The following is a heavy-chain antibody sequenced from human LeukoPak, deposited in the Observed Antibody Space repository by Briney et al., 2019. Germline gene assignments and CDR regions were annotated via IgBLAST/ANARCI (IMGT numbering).Heavy chain of an antibody. CDR3: ARDLLYYYDSSGYYPNWFDP. CDR2: ISSSSSYI. V-gene: IGHV3-21*04. J-gene: IGHJ5*02. Sequence: GGSLRLSCAASAFTSSSYSMNWVSHAPEKGLEWVSSISSSSSYIYYPDSGKGRFTIHRDNAKKSLYVKMNMLRAEDTAVYYCARDLLYYYDSSGYYPNWFDPWGQGTLVNVAS. CDR1: AFTSSSYS. D-gene: IGHD3-22*01.